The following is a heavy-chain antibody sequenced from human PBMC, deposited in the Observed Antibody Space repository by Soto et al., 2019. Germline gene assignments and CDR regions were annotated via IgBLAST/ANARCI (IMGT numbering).Heavy chain of an antibody. V-gene: IGHV5-51*01. CDR3: ARGGSSSWGDYYYYYYGMDV. J-gene: IGHJ6*02. CDR1: GYSFTSYW. D-gene: IGHD6-13*01. CDR2: IYPGDSDT. Sequence: GESLKISCKGSGYSFTSYWIGWVRQMPGKGLEWMGIIYPGDSDTRYSPSFQGQVTISADKSISTAYLQWSSLKASDTAMYYCARGGSSSWGDYYYYYYGMDVWGQGTTVTAP.